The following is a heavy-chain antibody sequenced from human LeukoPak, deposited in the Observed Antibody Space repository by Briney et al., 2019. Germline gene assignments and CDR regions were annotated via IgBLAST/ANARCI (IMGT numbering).Heavy chain of an antibody. J-gene: IGHJ4*02. Sequence: GGSLRLSCAASGFSFSSYRMNWVRQAPGKGLEWVASISSNNGYIYYADSVKGRFTISRANGENSLHLQMNSLRAEDAAVYYCARDLGTRKSIAFADWGQGTLVTVSS. CDR2: ISSNNGYI. CDR3: ARDLGTRKSIAFAD. CDR1: GFSFSSYR. D-gene: IGHD6-6*01. V-gene: IGHV3-21*01.